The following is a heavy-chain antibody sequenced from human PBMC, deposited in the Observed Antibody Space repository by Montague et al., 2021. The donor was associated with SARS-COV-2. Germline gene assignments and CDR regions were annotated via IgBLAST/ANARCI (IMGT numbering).Heavy chain of an antibody. CDR1: GFSLSTSGMC. CDR3: ARTHYDILAGYYIAFDY. Sequence: PALVTPTQTLTLTCTFSGFSLSTSGMCVSWIRQPPGKALEWLAHIDWDDDKYYSTSLKTRLTISKGTSKIQVVLTMTNMDPVDTATYYCARTHYDILAGYYIAFDYWGQGTLVTVSS. D-gene: IGHD3-9*01. J-gene: IGHJ4*02. V-gene: IGHV2-70*01. CDR2: IDWDDDK.